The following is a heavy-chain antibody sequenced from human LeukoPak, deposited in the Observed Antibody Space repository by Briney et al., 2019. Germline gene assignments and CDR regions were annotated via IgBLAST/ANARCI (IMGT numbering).Heavy chain of an antibody. CDR2: INWNGGST. CDR3: ARGLSDSSGYYDDY. Sequence: PGGSLRLSCAASGFTFDDYGMSWVRQAPGKGLEWVSGINWNGGSTGYADSVKGRFTISRDNAKNSLYLQMNSLRAEDTALYYCARGLSDSSGYYDDYWGQGTLVTVSS. CDR1: GFTFDDYG. J-gene: IGHJ4*02. V-gene: IGHV3-20*04. D-gene: IGHD3-22*01.